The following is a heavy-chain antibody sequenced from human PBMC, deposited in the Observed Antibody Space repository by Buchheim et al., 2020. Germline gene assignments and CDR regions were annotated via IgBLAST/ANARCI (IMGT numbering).Heavy chain of an antibody. Sequence: EVQLLESGGGLVQPGGSLRLSCAASGFTFSSYAMSWVRQAPGKGLEWVSAISGSGGSPYYADSVKGRFTISRANSKNTLYLQMNSLRAEDTAVYYCAKAYCTNGVCYEGEDVDLWGRGTL. J-gene: IGHJ2*01. CDR3: AKAYCTNGVCYEGEDVDL. D-gene: IGHD2-8*01. CDR2: ISGSGGSP. V-gene: IGHV3-23*01. CDR1: GFTFSSYA.